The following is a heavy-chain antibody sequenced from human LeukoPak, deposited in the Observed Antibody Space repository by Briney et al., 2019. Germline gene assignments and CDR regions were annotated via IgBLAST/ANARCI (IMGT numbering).Heavy chain of an antibody. CDR2: MNPNSGNT. V-gene: IGHV1-8*01. CDR1: GYTFTSYD. Sequence: ASVKVSCKASGYTFTSYDINWVRQATGQGLELMGWMNPNSGNTGYAQKFQGRVTMTRNTSISIAYMELSSLRSEDTAVYYCAREIGYCSGGSCYDWFDPWGQGTLVTVSS. D-gene: IGHD2-15*01. CDR3: AREIGYCSGGSCYDWFDP. J-gene: IGHJ5*02.